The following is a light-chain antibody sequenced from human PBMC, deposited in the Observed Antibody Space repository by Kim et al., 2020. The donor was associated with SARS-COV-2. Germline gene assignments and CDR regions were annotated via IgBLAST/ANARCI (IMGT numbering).Light chain of an antibody. CDR2: GAS. CDR1: QGVSTY. J-gene: IGKJ1*01. Sequence: ASTGDRVTIACRASQGVSTYLAWYQQQPGKAPKRPIYGASSLQPGVPSRFSGSGSGTDFTLTITYLQSDDFATYYCQQYYTYPRTFGQGTKVDIK. CDR3: QQYYTYPRT. V-gene: IGKV1-8*01.